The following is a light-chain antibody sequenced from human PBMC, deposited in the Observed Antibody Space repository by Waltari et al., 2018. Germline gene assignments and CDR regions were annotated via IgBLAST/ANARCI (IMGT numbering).Light chain of an antibody. J-gene: IGLJ7*01. CDR3: GTWDSSLSGAV. Sequence: QSVLTQPPSVSAAPGQRVTISCSGGSSNIGNNYVSWYRQFPGTAPKLLIYEKTGRPSGIPGRFSGSKFGTSATLDITGLQAGDEADYYCGTWDSSLSGAVFGGGTHLTVL. CDR1: SSNIGNNY. V-gene: IGLV1-51*02. CDR2: EKT.